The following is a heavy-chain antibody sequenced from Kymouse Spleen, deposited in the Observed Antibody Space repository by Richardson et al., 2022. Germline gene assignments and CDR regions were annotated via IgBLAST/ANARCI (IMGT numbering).Heavy chain of an antibody. Sequence: QVQLQESGPGLVKPSQTLSLTCTVSGGSISSGGYYWSWIRQHPGKGLEWIGYIYYSGSTYYNPSLKSRVTISVDTSKNQFSLKLSSVTAADTAVYYCARAYYDILTGKNWFDPWGQGTLVTVSS. CDR3: ARAYYDILTGKNWFDP. CDR1: GGSISSGGYY. V-gene: IGHV4-31*03. CDR2: IYYSGST. D-gene: IGHD3-9*01. J-gene: IGHJ5*02.